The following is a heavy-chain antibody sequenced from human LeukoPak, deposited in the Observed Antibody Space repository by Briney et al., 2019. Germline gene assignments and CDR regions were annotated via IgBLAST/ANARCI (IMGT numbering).Heavy chain of an antibody. Sequence: PGGSLSLSCAASGFTFSSYAMSWVRQAPGKGREWVSAISGSGGSTYYADSGKGRFTISRDNSKNTLYLQMNSLRAEDTAVYYCANNGPVAATRHYYFDYWGQGTLVTVSS. CDR1: GFTFSSYA. V-gene: IGHV3-23*01. CDR3: ANNGPVAATRHYYFDY. D-gene: IGHD5-12*01. J-gene: IGHJ4*02. CDR2: ISGSGGST.